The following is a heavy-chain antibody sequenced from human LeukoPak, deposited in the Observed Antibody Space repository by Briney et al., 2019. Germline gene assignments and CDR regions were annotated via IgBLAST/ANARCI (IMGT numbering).Heavy chain of an antibody. CDR1: GESFSKYY. V-gene: IGHV4-4*07. J-gene: IGHJ6*03. CDR2: IYTSGST. CDR3: ARDGGYDFWSGYPKEVGYYYYMDV. Sequence: PSETLSLTCAVYGESFSKYYWSWIRQPAGKGLEWIGRIYTSGSTNYNPSLKSRVTISVDTSKNQFSLKLSSVTAADTAVYYCARDGGYDFWSGYPKEVGYYYYMDVWGKGTTVTVSS. D-gene: IGHD3-3*01.